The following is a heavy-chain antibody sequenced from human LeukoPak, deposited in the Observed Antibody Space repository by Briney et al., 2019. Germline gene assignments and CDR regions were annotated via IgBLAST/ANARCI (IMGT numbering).Heavy chain of an antibody. V-gene: IGHV4-4*07. CDR1: GASISDYF. J-gene: IGHJ5*02. D-gene: IGHD3-3*01. CDR3: ARDREIYDFWKGDGNWFDP. CDR2: IYARGNT. Sequence: SETLSLTCTVSGASISDYFWSWIRQPAGKRLEWIWRIYARGNTNYNPSLESRVTMSVDTSKNQFSLRLTSLTAADTAIYYCARDREIYDFWKGDGNWFDPWGQGTLVTVSS.